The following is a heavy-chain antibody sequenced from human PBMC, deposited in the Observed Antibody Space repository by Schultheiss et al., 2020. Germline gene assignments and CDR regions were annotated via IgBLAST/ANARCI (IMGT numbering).Heavy chain of an antibody. V-gene: IGHV3-23*01. D-gene: IGHD3-22*01. CDR1: GFTFGDYA. CDR2: ISGNGDST. J-gene: IGHJ4*02. CDR3: AKGKHYYDSSGYWFDY. Sequence: GGSLRLSCTASGFTFGDYAMSWFRQAPGKGLEWVSAISGNGDSTYYADSVKGRFTISRDNSKNTLYLQMNSLRAEDTAVYYCAKGKHYYDSSGYWFDYWGQGTLVTVSS.